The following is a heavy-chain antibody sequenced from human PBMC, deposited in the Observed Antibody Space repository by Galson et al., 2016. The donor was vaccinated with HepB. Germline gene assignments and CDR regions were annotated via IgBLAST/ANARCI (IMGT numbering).Heavy chain of an antibody. CDR2: TYYRSKWYN. CDR3: ARGWAGSGWSV. J-gene: IGHJ6*04. Sequence: CAISGDSVSSDTGAWNWIRQSPSRGLEWLGRTYYRSKWYNDYGVSVKSRITINPDTSKNQVSMRLNSVTPEDTAVYYCARGWAGSGWSVWGKGTTVTVSS. CDR1: GDSVSSDTGA. D-gene: IGHD6-19*01. V-gene: IGHV6-1*01.